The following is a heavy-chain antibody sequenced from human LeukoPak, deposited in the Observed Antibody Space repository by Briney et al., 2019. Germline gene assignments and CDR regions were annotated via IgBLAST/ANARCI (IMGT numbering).Heavy chain of an antibody. D-gene: IGHD6-13*01. CDR2: IYTSGST. Sequence: SETLSLTCTVSGGSISSYYWSWIRQPAGKGLEWIGRIYTSGSTNYNPSLKSRVTMSVDTSKNQFSLKLSSVTAADTAVYYCARDLTNSWSIHNWFDPWGQGALVTVSS. CDR3: ARDLTNSWSIHNWFDP. J-gene: IGHJ5*02. CDR1: GGSISSYY. V-gene: IGHV4-4*07.